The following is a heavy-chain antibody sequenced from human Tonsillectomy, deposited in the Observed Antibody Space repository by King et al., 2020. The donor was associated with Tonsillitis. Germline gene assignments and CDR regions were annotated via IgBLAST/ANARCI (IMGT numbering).Heavy chain of an antibody. J-gene: IGHJ4*02. D-gene: IGHD1-26*01. Sequence: QLVQSGGGVVQPGGSLRLSCAASGFTFSTYGLHWVRQAPAKGLEWVAVIWNDGSNKFYADSVKGRFTNSRDNSQNMVFLQMISLTAEDTALYYCAKDWEGGFDYWGQGTLVTVSS. CDR2: IWNDGSNK. CDR3: AKDWEGGFDY. V-gene: IGHV3-33*06. CDR1: GFTFSTYG.